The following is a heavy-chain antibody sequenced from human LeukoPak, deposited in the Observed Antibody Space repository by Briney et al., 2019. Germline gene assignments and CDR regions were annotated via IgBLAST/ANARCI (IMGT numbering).Heavy chain of an antibody. D-gene: IGHD4-11*01. CDR3: ARVSSSFTVTTGAHFDY. CDR1: GFTFSSYG. CDR2: IRYDGSNK. V-gene: IGHV3-30*02. Sequence: GGSLRLSCAASGFTFSSYGMHWVRQAPGKGLEWVAFIRYDGSNKYYADSVKGRFTISRDNSKNTLYLQMNSLRAEDTAVYYCARVSSSFTVTTGAHFDYWGPGTLVTVSS. J-gene: IGHJ4*02.